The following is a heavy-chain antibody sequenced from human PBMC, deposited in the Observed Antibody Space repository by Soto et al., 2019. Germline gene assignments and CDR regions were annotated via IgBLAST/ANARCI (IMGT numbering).Heavy chain of an antibody. V-gene: IGHV1-18*04. CDR2: ITTYNGDT. J-gene: IGHJ3*01. D-gene: IGHD5-12*01. Sequence: VKVSCKASGYSFTGYGINWVRQAPGQGLQWLGRITTYNGDTNYAQNFQGRVTMTTDTSTSTTYMELRSLRSDDTAVYFCARGRGYSLIPVVDDAVDVWGQGTLVTVSS. CDR3: ARGRGYSLIPVVDDAVDV. CDR1: GYSFTGYG.